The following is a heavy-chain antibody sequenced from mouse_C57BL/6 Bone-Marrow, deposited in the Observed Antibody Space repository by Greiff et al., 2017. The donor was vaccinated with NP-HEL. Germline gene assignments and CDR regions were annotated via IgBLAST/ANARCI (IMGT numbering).Heavy chain of an antibody. Sequence: QVQLKQPGAELVRPGSSVKLSCKASVYTFTSYWMDWVKQRPGQGLEWIVNIYPSDSETHYNQKFKDKATLTVDKSSSTAYMQLSSLTSEDSAVYYCARRGITTVVSHWYFDVWGTGTTVTVSS. D-gene: IGHD1-1*01. CDR3: ARRGITTVVSHWYFDV. V-gene: IGHV1-61*01. CDR2: IYPSDSET. CDR1: VYTFTSYW. J-gene: IGHJ1*03.